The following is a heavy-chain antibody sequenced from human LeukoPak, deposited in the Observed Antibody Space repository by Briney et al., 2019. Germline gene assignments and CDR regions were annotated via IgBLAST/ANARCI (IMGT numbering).Heavy chain of an antibody. CDR3: AKDVSENYHTWGSYRSDY. Sequence: GGSLRLSCAAYGFTLSSYAMSWVRQAPGKGLEWVSSITGSGGTTYYADSVKGRFTVSRDNSKNTLYLQMNSLTAEDAAVYYCAKDVSENYHTWGSYRSDYWGQGTLVTVSS. CDR1: GFTLSSYA. CDR2: ITGSGGTT. J-gene: IGHJ4*02. V-gene: IGHV3-23*01. D-gene: IGHD3-16*02.